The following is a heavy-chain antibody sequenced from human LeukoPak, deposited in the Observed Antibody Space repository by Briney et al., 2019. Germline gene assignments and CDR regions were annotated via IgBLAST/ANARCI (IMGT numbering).Heavy chain of an antibody. J-gene: IGHJ4*02. Sequence: SETLSLTCSVSGGSISRYYWTWIRQPPGKGLEWIGYIYYSGSTNYNPSLKSRVTISVDTSKNQFSLKLSSVTAADTAVYYCARDGRRSSGWRDYWGQGTLVTVSS. CDR3: ARDGRRSSGWRDY. D-gene: IGHD6-19*01. V-gene: IGHV4-59*01. CDR2: IYYSGST. CDR1: GGSISRYY.